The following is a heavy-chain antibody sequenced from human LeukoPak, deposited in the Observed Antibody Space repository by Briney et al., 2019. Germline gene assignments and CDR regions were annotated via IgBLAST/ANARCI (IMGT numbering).Heavy chain of an antibody. CDR3: ARALVPAAYSHFDY. V-gene: IGHV1-69*13. J-gene: IGHJ4*02. D-gene: IGHD2-2*01. CDR2: IIPIFGTA. CDR1: GGTFSGYA. Sequence: SVKVSCKASGGTFSGYAISWVRQAPGQGLEWMGGIIPIFGTANYAQKFQGRVTITADESTRTAYMELSSLRSEDTAVYYCARALVPAAYSHFDYWGLGTLVTVSS.